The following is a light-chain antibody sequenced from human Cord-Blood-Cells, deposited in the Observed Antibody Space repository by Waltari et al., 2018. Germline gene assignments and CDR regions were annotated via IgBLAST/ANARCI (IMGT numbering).Light chain of an antibody. Sequence: QSALTQPASVSGSPGQSIPISCTGTSSDVGGYNYVSWYQQHPGKAPKLMIYDVSKRPSGVSNRFSGSKSGNTASLTISGLRAEDEADYYCSSYTSSSSVVFGGGTKLTVL. CDR3: SSYTSSSSVV. CDR1: SSDVGGYNY. V-gene: IGLV2-14*01. CDR2: DVS. J-gene: IGLJ2*01.